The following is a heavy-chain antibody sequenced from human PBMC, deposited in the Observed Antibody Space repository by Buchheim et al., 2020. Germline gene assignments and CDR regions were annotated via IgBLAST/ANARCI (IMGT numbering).Heavy chain of an antibody. D-gene: IGHD3-16*01. V-gene: IGHV4-59*13. J-gene: IGHJ3*02. CDR1: GGSIGTYY. CDR3: ARELEVRRYYGSPLRRAFDI. CDR2: VHHTGNT. Sequence: QVQLQESGPGLVKPSETLSLTCAVSGGSIGTYYWSWIRLLPGKGLEWIGYVHHTGNTKYRPSLKSRLTLSVDTSKNHFSLTLNSVTAADTAIYYCARELEVRRYYGSPLRRAFDIWGQGT.